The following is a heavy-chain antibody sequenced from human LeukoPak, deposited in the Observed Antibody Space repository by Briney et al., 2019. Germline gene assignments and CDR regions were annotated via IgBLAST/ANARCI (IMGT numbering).Heavy chain of an antibody. Sequence: SETLSLTCTVSGGSITDYYWSWIRQPAGKGLEWIGRIYKSETTNYNPSLKSRVTMSVDTSKNQFSLMLSSVTAADTAMYYCARDRRQWELRGDFDSWGQGTLVTVSS. D-gene: IGHD1-26*01. CDR3: ARDRRQWELRGDFDS. V-gene: IGHV4-4*07. CDR1: GGSITDYY. J-gene: IGHJ4*02. CDR2: IYKSETT.